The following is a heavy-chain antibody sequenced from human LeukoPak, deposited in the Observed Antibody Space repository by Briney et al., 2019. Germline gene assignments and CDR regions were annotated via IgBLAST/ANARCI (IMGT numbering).Heavy chain of an antibody. J-gene: IGHJ6*02. V-gene: IGHV4-59*08. D-gene: IGHD3-10*01. CDR2: TYYSGSA. CDR3: ARVTYCYGSGSYYTPYYGMDV. Sequence: SETLSLTCSVSGGSIGTYYWSWIRQPPGKGLEWIGYTYYSGSADYNPSLKSRVTMSVDTSKNQFSLNLTSVTAADTAVYYCARVTYCYGSGSYYTPYYGMDVWGPGITVTVSS. CDR1: GGSIGTYY.